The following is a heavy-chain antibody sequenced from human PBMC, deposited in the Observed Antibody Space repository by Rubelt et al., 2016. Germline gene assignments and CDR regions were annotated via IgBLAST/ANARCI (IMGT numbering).Heavy chain of an antibody. Sequence: QVQLVQSGAEVKKPGSSVKVSCKASGGTFSSYATTWVRQAPGQGLEWMGRINPNSGDTNFAKRFQGRVSMTRDTSINTAYMELSSLGSDDTAVYYCARGDSSWGQGTLVTVSS. CDR1: GGTFSSYA. V-gene: IGHV1-2*06. CDR2: INPNSGDT. CDR3: ARGDSS. J-gene: IGHJ5*02. D-gene: IGHD3-16*01.